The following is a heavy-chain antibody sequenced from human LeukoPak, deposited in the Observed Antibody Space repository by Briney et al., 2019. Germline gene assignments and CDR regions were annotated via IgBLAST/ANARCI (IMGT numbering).Heavy chain of an antibody. J-gene: IGHJ4*02. CDR2: ISSSGSTI. Sequence: GGSLRLSCAASGFTFSSYEMNWVRQAPGKGLEWVSYISSSGSTIYYADSVKDRFTISRDNSKNTLYLQMNSLRAEDTVVYYCARDSVVGASSGAHFDHWGQGTLVTVSS. D-gene: IGHD1-26*01. CDR3: ARDSVVGASSGAHFDH. CDR1: GFTFSSYE. V-gene: IGHV3-48*03.